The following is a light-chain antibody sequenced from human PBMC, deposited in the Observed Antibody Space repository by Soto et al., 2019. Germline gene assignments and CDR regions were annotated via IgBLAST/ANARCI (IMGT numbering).Light chain of an antibody. CDR3: AAWDDSLNVRYV. J-gene: IGLJ1*01. V-gene: IGLV2-11*01. CDR1: SSDVANYKY. CDR2: DVN. Sequence: QSALTQPRSVSGSPGQSVTISCTRTSSDVANYKYVSWYQQHPGKAPKLMIYDVNKRPSGVPYRFSGSKSGNTASLTISGLQAEDEADYYCAAWDDSLNVRYVFGTGTKVTVL.